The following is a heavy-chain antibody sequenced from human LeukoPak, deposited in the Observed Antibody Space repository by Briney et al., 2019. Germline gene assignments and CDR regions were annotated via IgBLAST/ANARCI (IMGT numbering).Heavy chain of an antibody. D-gene: IGHD6-19*01. J-gene: IGHJ6*02. Sequence: ASVKVSCKASGYTFTSYDINWVRQAPGQGLEWMGWINPNSGGTNYAQKFQGWVTMTRDTSISTAYMELSRLRSDDTAVYYCARGYSSGWYHYYYYYYGMDVWGQGTTVTVSS. CDR3: ARGYSSGWYHYYYYYYGMDV. V-gene: IGHV1-2*04. CDR1: GYTFTSYD. CDR2: INPNSGGT.